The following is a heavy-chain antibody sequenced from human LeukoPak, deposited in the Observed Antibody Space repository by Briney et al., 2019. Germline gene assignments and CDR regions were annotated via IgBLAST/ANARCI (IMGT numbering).Heavy chain of an antibody. CDR2: IIPILGIA. CDR1: GGTFSSYA. V-gene: IGHV1-69*04. D-gene: IGHD5-12*01. J-gene: IGHJ4*02. Sequence: ASVTVSCKASGGTFSSYAISWVRQAPGQGLEWMVRIIPILGIANCAQKFQGRVTITADKSTSTAYMELSSLRSEATAVYYCATTIQRATIHNFDYWGQGTLVTISS. CDR3: ATTIQRATIHNFDY.